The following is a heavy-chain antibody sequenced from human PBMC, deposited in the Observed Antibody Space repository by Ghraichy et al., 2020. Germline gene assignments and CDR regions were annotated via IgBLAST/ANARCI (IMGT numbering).Heavy chain of an antibody. Sequence: GGSLRLSCAASGFIVSSNYMNWVRQAPGKGLEWVSVIYIGGSTDYADSVRGRFTISRDNSKNTVYLQMNSLRADDTAVYYCARDTRYHGTYSNYWGQGALVTVSS. CDR3: ARDTRYHGTYSNY. D-gene: IGHD1-26*01. CDR1: GFIVSSNY. V-gene: IGHV3-53*01. J-gene: IGHJ4*02. CDR2: IYIGGST.